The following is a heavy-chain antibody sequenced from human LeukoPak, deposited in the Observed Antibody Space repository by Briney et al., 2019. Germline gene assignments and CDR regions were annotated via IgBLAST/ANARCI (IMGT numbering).Heavy chain of an antibody. J-gene: IGHJ3*02. CDR1: GFTFSSYA. D-gene: IGHD3-22*01. CDR3: AKDLQYYYDSSGYYPHDAFDI. Sequence: TGGSLRLSCAASGFTFSSYAMSWVRQAPGKGLEWVSAISGSGGSTYYADSVKGRFTISRDNSKNTLYLQMNSLRAEDTAVYYCAKDLQYYYDSSGYYPHDAFDIWGQGTMVTVSS. V-gene: IGHV3-23*01. CDR2: ISGSGGST.